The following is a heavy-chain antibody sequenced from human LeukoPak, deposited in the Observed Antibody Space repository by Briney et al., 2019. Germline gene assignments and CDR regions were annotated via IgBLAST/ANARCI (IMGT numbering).Heavy chain of an antibody. CDR2: ISAYNGNT. J-gene: IGHJ4*02. Sequence: ASVKVSCKASGYSFTSYGISWVRQAPGQGLEWMGWISAYNGNTKCAQKFQDRVTMTTDTSTTTAYMDLGSLRSDDTAVYYCARDLWSGYPTDPYYFDYWGQGTLVTVSS. CDR3: ARDLWSGYPTDPYYFDY. CDR1: GYSFTSYG. D-gene: IGHD3-3*01. V-gene: IGHV1-18*01.